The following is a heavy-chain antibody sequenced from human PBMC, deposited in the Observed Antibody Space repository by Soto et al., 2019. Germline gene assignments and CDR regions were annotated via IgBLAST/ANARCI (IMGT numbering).Heavy chain of an antibody. CDR3: ARVGPAHYYDSSGYYSPPDY. CDR2: IIPMFGTA. Sequence: ASVKVSCKASGDTFSSYAINWVRQAPGQGLEWMGGIIPMFGTANYAQKFKGRVTITAGESTSTVYMELSSLRSEDTAVYYCARVGPAHYYDSSGYYSPPDYWGQETLVTVSS. J-gene: IGHJ4*02. D-gene: IGHD3-22*01. CDR1: GDTFSSYA. V-gene: IGHV1-69*13.